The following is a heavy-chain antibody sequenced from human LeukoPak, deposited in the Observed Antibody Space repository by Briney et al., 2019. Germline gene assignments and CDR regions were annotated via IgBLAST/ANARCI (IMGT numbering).Heavy chain of an antibody. V-gene: IGHV3-33*05. J-gene: IGHJ6*02. CDR1: GFTFSSFG. CDR2: ISYDGSNK. Sequence: HPGGSLRLSCAASGFTFSSFGIHWVRQAPGKGLEWVAVISYDGSNKYYADSVKGRFTISRDNSKNTLYLQMNSLRAEDTAVYYCAAVAGTSDYYYALYVWGQGTTVTVSS. CDR3: AAVAGTSDYYYALYV. D-gene: IGHD6-19*01.